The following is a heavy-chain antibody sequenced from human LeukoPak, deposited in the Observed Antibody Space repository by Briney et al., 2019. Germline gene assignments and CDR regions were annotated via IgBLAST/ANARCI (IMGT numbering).Heavy chain of an antibody. CDR3: AKVRYCSGVSCYPDDN. Sequence: PGGSLRLSCAASGFTFSDYSMHWVRQAPGKGLNWVAFIRYDGNNKYYADSVKGRFTISRDNSKNMLYLEMNSLSTEDTAVYYCAKVRYCSGVSCYPDDNWGQGTLVTVSS. V-gene: IGHV3-30*02. CDR2: IRYDGNNK. D-gene: IGHD2-15*01. J-gene: IGHJ4*02. CDR1: GFTFSDYS.